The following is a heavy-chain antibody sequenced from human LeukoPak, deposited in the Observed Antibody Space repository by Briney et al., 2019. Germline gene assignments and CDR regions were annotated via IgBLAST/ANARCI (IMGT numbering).Heavy chain of an antibody. D-gene: IGHD3-3*01. Sequence: PGGSLRLSCAASGFTFSSYGMHWARQAPGKGLEWVAVISYDGSNKYYADSVKGRFTISRDNSKNTLYLQMNSLRAEDTAVYYCAKFWSGQATTQNDCWGQGTLVTVSS. J-gene: IGHJ4*02. CDR2: ISYDGSNK. CDR1: GFTFSSYG. V-gene: IGHV3-30*18. CDR3: AKFWSGQATTQNDC.